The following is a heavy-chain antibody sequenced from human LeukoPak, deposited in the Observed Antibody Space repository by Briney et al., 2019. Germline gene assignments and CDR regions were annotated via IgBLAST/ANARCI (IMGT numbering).Heavy chain of an antibody. CDR2: IWYYGSNK. CDR1: GFTFRNYG. D-gene: IGHD1-7*01. CDR3: ARGNYQLSNGMDV. Sequence: GGSLSLSCAASGFTFRNYGIHWVRQAPGKGLEWVAIIWYYGSNKYYADSVKGRFTISRDNSKNTLYLQMNSLRAEDTALYYCARGNYQLSNGMDVWGQGTTVTVSS. V-gene: IGHV3-33*01. J-gene: IGHJ6*02.